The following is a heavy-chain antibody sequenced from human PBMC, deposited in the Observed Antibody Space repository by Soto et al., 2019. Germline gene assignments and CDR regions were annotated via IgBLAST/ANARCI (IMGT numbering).Heavy chain of an antibody. CDR3: ARHWGPLYGDYYSYGMDV. V-gene: IGHV5-51*01. D-gene: IGHD4-17*01. J-gene: IGHJ6*02. CDR1: GYSFTSYW. CDR2: IYPGDSDT. Sequence: PGESLKISCKGSGYSFTSYWIGWVRQMPGKGLEWMGIIYPGDSDTRYSPSFQGQVTISADKSISTAYLQWSSLKASDTAMYYCARHWGPLYGDYYSYGMDVWGQGTTVTVSS.